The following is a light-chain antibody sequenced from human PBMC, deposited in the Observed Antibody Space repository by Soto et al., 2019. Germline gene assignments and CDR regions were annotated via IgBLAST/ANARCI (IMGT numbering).Light chain of an antibody. Sequence: QSVLTQSPSLSAAPGQKVTISFSGSSSKIGNSYVSWYQQLPGTAPKLLIYDNNKRPSGIPDRFSGSKSGTSATLGITGLQTGDEADYYCGTWGSSLSAVVFGGGTKVTVL. V-gene: IGLV1-51*01. J-gene: IGLJ2*01. CDR1: SSKIGNSY. CDR2: DNN. CDR3: GTWGSSLSAVV.